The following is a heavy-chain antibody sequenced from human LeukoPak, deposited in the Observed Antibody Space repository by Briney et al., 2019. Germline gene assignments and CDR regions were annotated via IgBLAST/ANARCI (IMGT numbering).Heavy chain of an antibody. CDR1: GDTFNNYA. CDR2: TIPIFGTV. V-gene: IGHV1-69*05. CDR3: ARGGRPLGYFYMDV. J-gene: IGHJ6*03. Sequence: SVKVSCEASGDTFNNYAFNWVRQAPGQGPEWMGGTIPIFGTVRAAQKFQGRVTITTDESPSTSYMELSSLTSEDTAVYFCARGGRPLGYFYMDVWGKGTTVIVSS.